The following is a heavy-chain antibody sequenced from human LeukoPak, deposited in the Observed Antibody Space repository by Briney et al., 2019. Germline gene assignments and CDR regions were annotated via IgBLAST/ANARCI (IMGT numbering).Heavy chain of an antibody. V-gene: IGHV4-59*01. CDR3: ARDNWNYGSSMDV. CDR2: IYYSGSI. J-gene: IGHJ6*02. D-gene: IGHD1-7*01. CDR1: GASISSYY. Sequence: PSETLSLTCTVSGASISSYYWSWIRQPPGKGLEWIGDIYYSGSIKYNPSLKSRVTMSVDTSKNQFSLKLSSVTAADTAVYHCARDNWNYGSSMDVWGQGTTVTVS.